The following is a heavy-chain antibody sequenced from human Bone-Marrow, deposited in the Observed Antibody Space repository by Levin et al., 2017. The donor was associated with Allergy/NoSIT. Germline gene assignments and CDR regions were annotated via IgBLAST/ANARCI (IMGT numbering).Heavy chain of an antibody. CDR1: GFTFSSYN. CDR2: ISSSSSSI. V-gene: IGHV3-48*01. J-gene: IGHJ5*02. Sequence: GGSLRLSCAASGFTFSSYNMNWVRQAPGKGLEWVSFISSSSSSIYYADSVKGRFTMSRDNAKNSLYLQMNNLRAEDTATYFCARGSYSSAWFEGSWGQGTLVTVSS. CDR3: ARGSYSSAWFEGS. D-gene: IGHD6-19*01.